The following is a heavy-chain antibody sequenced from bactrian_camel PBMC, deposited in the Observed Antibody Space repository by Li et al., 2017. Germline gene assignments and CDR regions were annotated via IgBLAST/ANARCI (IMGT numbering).Heavy chain of an antibody. D-gene: IGHD1*01. CDR2: IYIAFRPGDQRT. Sequence: HVQLVESGGDSVQTGGSLKLSCAASGYTYSSICMGWFRQAPGHEREAVATIYIAFRPGDQRTYYADAVKGRFTLTPDNNRHTLTLKMNNLKSEDTAMYYCAAGPGGDLYGTLRADEYKYWGQGTQ. CDR3: AAGPGGDLYGTLRADEYKY. J-gene: IGHJ4*01. CDR1: GYTYSSIC. V-gene: IGHV3S1*01.